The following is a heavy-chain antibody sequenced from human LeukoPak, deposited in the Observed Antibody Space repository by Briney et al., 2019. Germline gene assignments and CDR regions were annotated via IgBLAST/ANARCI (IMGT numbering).Heavy chain of an antibody. CDR3: ARHASILVVVPAAVDAFDI. V-gene: IGHV4-59*08. CDR2: IFYSGST. CDR1: GGPISSYY. D-gene: IGHD2-2*01. Sequence: PSETPSLTCTVSGGPISSYYSSWIRPPPGKGPELNGFIFYSGSTNYNPSLKSRVTISVDTSKNQCPLQLSSVTAADTAVYYCARHASILVVVPAAVDAFDIWGQGTMVTVSS. J-gene: IGHJ3*02.